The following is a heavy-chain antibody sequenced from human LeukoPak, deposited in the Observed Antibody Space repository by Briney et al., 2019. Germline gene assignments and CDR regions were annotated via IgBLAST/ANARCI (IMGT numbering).Heavy chain of an antibody. CDR3: ATWGLHFDI. CDR2: IGGST. Sequence: GASVKVSCKASGYTFTSYYMHWVRQAPGQGLEWMGIIGGSTNYAQKFQGRVTLTRNTSISTAYMELSSLRSEDTAVYFCATWGLHFDIWGQGTMVIVAS. D-gene: IGHD3-16*01. J-gene: IGHJ3*02. V-gene: IGHV1-46*01. CDR1: GYTFTSYY.